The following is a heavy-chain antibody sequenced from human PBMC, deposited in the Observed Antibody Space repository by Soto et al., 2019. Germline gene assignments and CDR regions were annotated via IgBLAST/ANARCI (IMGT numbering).Heavy chain of an antibody. CDR1: GGSISSSSYY. D-gene: IGHD3-10*01. J-gene: IGHJ6*03. Sequence: SETLSLTCTVSGGSISSSSYYWGWIRQPPGKGLEWIGSIYYSGSTYYNPSLKSRVTISVDTSKNQFSLKLSSVTAADTAVYYCARHLYYYGSGSNPRLAHYYMDVWGKGTTVTVSS. V-gene: IGHV4-39*01. CDR2: IYYSGST. CDR3: ARHLYYYGSGSNPRLAHYYMDV.